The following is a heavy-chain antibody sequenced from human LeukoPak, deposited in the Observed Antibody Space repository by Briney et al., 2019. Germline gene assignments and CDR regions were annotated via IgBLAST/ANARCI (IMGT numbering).Heavy chain of an antibody. V-gene: IGHV1-18*04. D-gene: IGHD2-2*01. Sequence: ASVKVSCKASGYTFTSYGISWVRQAPGQGLEWMGWISAYNGNTNYAQKLQRRVTMTTDTSTSTAYMELRSLRSDDTAVYYCAITFDQLLFDYWGQGTLVTVSS. CDR1: GYTFTSYG. CDR2: ISAYNGNT. J-gene: IGHJ4*02. CDR3: AITFDQLLFDY.